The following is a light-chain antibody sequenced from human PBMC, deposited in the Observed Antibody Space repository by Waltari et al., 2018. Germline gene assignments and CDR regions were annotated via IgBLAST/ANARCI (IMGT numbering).Light chain of an antibody. Sequence: QSALIQPASVSGSPGQSLTIPCPGPSRNIGSYNPVSWYQQYPGKAPKVMISEVYKRPSGVSTRFSASTSGHTASLTISGLQAEDETDYYCCSYAGSNSWVFGGGTKVTVL. V-gene: IGLV2-23*02. CDR3: CSYAGSNSWV. J-gene: IGLJ3*02. CDR1: SRNIGSYNP. CDR2: EVY.